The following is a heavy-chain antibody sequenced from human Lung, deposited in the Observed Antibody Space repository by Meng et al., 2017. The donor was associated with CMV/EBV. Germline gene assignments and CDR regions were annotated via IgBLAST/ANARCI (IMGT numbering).Heavy chain of an antibody. CDR3: ARDRTGDCSSISCYNYYYYYGMDF. J-gene: IGHJ6*04. CDR1: GGTFSNYA. Sequence: AVKVSCXASGGTFSNYAFSWVRQAPGQGLEWMGGIIPIFGIANYAQKFQGRVTIATDESTSTAYMELISLRPEDKAVYYCARDRTGDCSSISCYNYYYYYGMDFWGEGTTVTVSS. D-gene: IGHD2-2*02. CDR2: IIPIFGIA. V-gene: IGHV1-69*05.